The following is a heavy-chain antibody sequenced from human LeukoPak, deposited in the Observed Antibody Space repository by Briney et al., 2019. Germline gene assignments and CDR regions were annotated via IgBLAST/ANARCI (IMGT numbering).Heavy chain of an antibody. J-gene: IGHJ4*02. Sequence: SVKVSCKASGGTFSTYAITWVRQAPGQGLEWMGGIIPIFATTNYAQKFQGRVTITRDTSASTAYMELSSLRSEDTAVYYCARDSRYSGSSYRYWGQGTLVTVSS. V-gene: IGHV1-69*05. CDR2: IIPIFATT. D-gene: IGHD1-26*01. CDR3: ARDSRYSGSSYRY. CDR1: GGTFSTYA.